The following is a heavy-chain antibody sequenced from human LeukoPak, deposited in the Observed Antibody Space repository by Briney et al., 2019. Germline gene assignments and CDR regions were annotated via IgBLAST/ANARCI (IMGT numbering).Heavy chain of an antibody. Sequence: GASVKASCKASGYTFTSYDINWVRQATGQGLEWMGWMNPNSGNTGYAQKFQGRVTMTRNTSISTAYVELSSLRSEDTAVYYCARVVGSGSYYNWYYYYYMDVWGKGTTVTVSS. V-gene: IGHV1-8*01. CDR1: GYTFTSYD. CDR2: MNPNSGNT. J-gene: IGHJ6*03. CDR3: ARVVGSGSYYNWYYYYYMDV. D-gene: IGHD3-10*01.